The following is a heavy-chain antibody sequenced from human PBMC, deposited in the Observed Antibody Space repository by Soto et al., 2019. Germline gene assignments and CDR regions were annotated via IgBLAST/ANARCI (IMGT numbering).Heavy chain of an antibody. Sequence: DVQLVASGGGLIQPGESLRLSCAAFGFTVSGKKYVAWVRQAPGKGLEWVSALYDLDGTYYADSVKGRFTTSSDSSRTTVYLQMNSLRPDDTAVYSCATWHLQEHPYDIWGQGTMVTVSS. CDR1: GFTVSGKKY. D-gene: IGHD1-1*01. V-gene: IGHV3-53*01. CDR3: ATWHLQEHPYDI. J-gene: IGHJ3*02. CDR2: LYDLDGT.